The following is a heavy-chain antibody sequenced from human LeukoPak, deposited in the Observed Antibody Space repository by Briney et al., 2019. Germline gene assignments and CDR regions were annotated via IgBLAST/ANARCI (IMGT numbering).Heavy chain of an antibody. D-gene: IGHD3-9*01. V-gene: IGHV1-2*04. CDR2: INPNSGGS. Sequence: ASVKVSCKASGYTFTGYYMHWVRQAPGQGLEWMGWINPNSGGSNYAQKFQGWVTMTRDTSISTAYMELSRLRSDDTAVYYCARGLRDILTGPPFYYVDYWGQGTLVTVSS. CDR3: ARGLRDILTGPPFYYVDY. CDR1: GYTFTGYY. J-gene: IGHJ4*02.